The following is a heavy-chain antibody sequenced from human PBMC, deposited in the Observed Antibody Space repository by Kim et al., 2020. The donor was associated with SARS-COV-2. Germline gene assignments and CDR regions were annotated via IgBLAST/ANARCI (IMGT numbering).Heavy chain of an antibody. CDR1: GFTFNNYA. CDR3: AAGSGYTTQGPVHY. V-gene: IGHV3-23*01. CDR2: ISGSGGGT. Sequence: GGSLRLSCAASGFTFNNYAMSWVRQAPGKGLEWVSGISGSGGGTNYADSVKGRFTISRDNSKNTLYLQMNSLRAEDTALYYCAAGSGYTTQGPVHYWGQGTLVTVSS. J-gene: IGHJ4*02. D-gene: IGHD3-10*01.